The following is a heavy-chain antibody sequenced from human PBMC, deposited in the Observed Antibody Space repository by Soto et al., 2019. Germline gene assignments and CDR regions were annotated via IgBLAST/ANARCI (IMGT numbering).Heavy chain of an antibody. Sequence: PGGSLRLSCAASGFSFSIYAMNWVRQAPGKGLEWVSGISGGGGSTYHADSVKGRFTISRDNSKNTLYLQMNSLRAEDTAVYYCAKGYYYDSSGYPPASWGQGTLVTVSS. D-gene: IGHD3-22*01. V-gene: IGHV3-23*01. CDR3: AKGYYYDSSGYPPAS. CDR2: ISGGGGST. CDR1: GFSFSIYA. J-gene: IGHJ5*02.